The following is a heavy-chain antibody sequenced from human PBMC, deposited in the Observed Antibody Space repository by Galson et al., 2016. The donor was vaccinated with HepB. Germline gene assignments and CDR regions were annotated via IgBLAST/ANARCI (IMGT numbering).Heavy chain of an antibody. J-gene: IGHJ5*02. CDR1: GFSLSTSGVG. D-gene: IGHD2-2*01. CDR2: VYWHDYK. Sequence: PALVTPTQTPTLTCTFSGFSLSTSGVGVGWIRQPPGKALEWLVLVYWHDYKRYRPSLESRLTITKDTSRHQVVLTMTNMDPMDTATYYCALVIPVTGRWFDPWGPGTLVTVSS. CDR3: ALVIPVTGRWFDP. V-gene: IGHV2-5*01.